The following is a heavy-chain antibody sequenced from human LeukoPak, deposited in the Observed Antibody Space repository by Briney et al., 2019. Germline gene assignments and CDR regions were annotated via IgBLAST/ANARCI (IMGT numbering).Heavy chain of an antibody. D-gene: IGHD5-24*01. J-gene: IGHJ4*02. CDR3: ARDRNGDGVSYFDF. Sequence: ASVKVSCKASGYTFTSYYIHWVRQAPGQGLEWVGIINPSGGSTSYAQKFQGRVTMTRDTSTSTIYMELTTLRSDDTAVDYCARDRNGDGVSYFDFWGQGILVTVSS. CDR1: GYTFTSYY. V-gene: IGHV1-46*01. CDR2: INPSGGST.